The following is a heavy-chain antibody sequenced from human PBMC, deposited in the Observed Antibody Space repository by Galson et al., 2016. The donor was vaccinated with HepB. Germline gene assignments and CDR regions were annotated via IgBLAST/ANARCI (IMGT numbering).Heavy chain of an antibody. CDR1: GFTFSSYG. J-gene: IGHJ4*02. V-gene: IGHV3-33*01. Sequence: SLRLSCAASGFTFSSYGMHWVRQAPGKGLEWVAVIWYDGSNKYYADSVKGRFTISRDNSNNTLFLQMNSLRAEDTAVYYCAREKDSSSWYNFDYWGQGTLVTVSS. CDR3: AREKDSSSWYNFDY. CDR2: IWYDGSNK. D-gene: IGHD6-13*01.